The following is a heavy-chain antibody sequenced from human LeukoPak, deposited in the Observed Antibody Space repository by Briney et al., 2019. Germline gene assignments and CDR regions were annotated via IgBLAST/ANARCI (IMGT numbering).Heavy chain of an antibody. CDR2: IYYSGST. Sequence: SETLSLTCTVSGYSISSGYYWSWIRQPPGKGLEWIGYIYYSGSTNYNPSLKSRVTISVDTSKNQFSLKLSSVTAADTAVYYCARDGRDGYNFDYWGQGTLVTVSS. CDR3: ARDGRDGYNFDY. D-gene: IGHD5-24*01. J-gene: IGHJ4*02. V-gene: IGHV4-61*01. CDR1: GYSISSGYY.